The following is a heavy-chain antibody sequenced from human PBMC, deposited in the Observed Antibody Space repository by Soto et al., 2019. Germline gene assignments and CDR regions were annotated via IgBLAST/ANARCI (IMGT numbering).Heavy chain of an antibody. J-gene: IGHJ4*02. V-gene: IGHV1-69*02. CDR3: ARGPLVVLNYFES. CDR1: GATFRNYP. CDR2: IFPLTDIP. Sequence: QVQLVQSGTEVKKPGSSVRVSCKASGATFRNYPINWVRQAPGQGLECMGSIFPLTDIPDYAQNFQARLPITADKSTSTAYMELSSLTSDDTAMYFCARGPLVVLNYFESWGQGTLVTVSS.